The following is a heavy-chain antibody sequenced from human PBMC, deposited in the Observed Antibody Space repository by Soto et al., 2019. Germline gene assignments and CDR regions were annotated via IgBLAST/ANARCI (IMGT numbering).Heavy chain of an antibody. D-gene: IGHD3-22*01. Sequence: GGSLRLSCAASGFTFSSYGMHWVRQAPGKGLEWVAVISYDGSNKYYADSVKGRFTISRDNSKNTLHLQMNSLRAEDTAVYYCAKGPYYDSSAFDYWGQGTLVTVSS. CDR2: ISYDGSNK. CDR3: AKGPYYDSSAFDY. CDR1: GFTFSSYG. J-gene: IGHJ4*02. V-gene: IGHV3-30*18.